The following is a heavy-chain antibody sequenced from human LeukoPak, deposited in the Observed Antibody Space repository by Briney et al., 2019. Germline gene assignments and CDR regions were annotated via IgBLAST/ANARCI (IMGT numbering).Heavy chain of an antibody. D-gene: IGHD1-1*01. CDR3: ARVGLERGSGYYFDY. CDR1: GYSLTSYW. J-gene: IGHJ4*02. CDR2: IYPGDSDN. V-gene: IGHV5-51*01. Sequence: GESLKISRKGSGYSLTSYWIGLVRQMPGKGLEWVGIIYPGDSDNRYRPSFQGQVTISADKSISTAYLQWSSLKASDTAMYYCARVGLERGSGYYFDYWGQGTLVTVSS.